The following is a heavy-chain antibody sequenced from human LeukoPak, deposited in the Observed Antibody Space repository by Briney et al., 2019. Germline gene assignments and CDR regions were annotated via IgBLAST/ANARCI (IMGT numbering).Heavy chain of an antibody. V-gene: IGHV3-7*01. CDR3: ARDGGIIRFGGQDV. J-gene: IGHJ6*02. CDR2: MNRDGSEK. CDR1: GFTFSDYW. D-gene: IGHD3-16*01. Sequence: GGSLRLSCAASGFTFSDYWLSWVRQAPGKGLEWVANMNRDGSEKYYVDSMKGRITISRDNAKNSLYLQMNSLRVEDTAVYYCARDGGIIRFGGQDVWGQGTTVTVS.